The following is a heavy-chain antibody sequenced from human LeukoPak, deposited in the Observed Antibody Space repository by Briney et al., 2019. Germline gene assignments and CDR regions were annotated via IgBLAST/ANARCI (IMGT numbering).Heavy chain of an antibody. Sequence: PSETLSLTCTVSGGPLSSYFWNWLRQPPGKGLVWIGYIHSSGTTNYNPSLKSRVSMSLDTSRNHMSLNLSSVTAADTAVYYCARSRGGYGDYGSWFDPWGQGTQVTVSS. CDR2: IHSSGTT. CDR3: ARSRGGYGDYGSWFDP. V-gene: IGHV4-59*01. CDR1: GGPLSSYF. D-gene: IGHD4-17*01. J-gene: IGHJ5*02.